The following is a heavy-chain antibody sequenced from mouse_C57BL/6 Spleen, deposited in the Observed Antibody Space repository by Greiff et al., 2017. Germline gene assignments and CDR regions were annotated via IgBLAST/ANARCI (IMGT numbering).Heavy chain of an antibody. V-gene: IGHV1-82*01. CDR1: GYAFSSSW. CDR2: IYPGDGDT. Sequence: QVQLQQSGPELVKPGASVKISCKASGYAFSSSWMNWVKQRPGKGLEWIGRIYPGDGDTNYNGKFKGKATLTADKSSSTAYMQLSSLTSEDSAVYFCAKRNAPGYFDYWGQGTTLTVSS. J-gene: IGHJ2*01. CDR3: AKRNAPGYFDY.